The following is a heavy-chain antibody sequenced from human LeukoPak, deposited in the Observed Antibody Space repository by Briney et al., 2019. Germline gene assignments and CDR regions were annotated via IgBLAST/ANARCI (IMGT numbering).Heavy chain of an antibody. V-gene: IGHV1-46*01. Sequence: ASVKVSCKASGYTFTSYFMHWVRQPPGQGLEWMGIINTRGGSTSYTQKFQGRVDMTRDTSTSTVYMELSSLRSEETAAYYCARDAGMKQQLDYFVNWGQGTLVTVSS. CDR1: GYTFTSYF. CDR3: ARDAGMKQQLDYFVN. D-gene: IGHD6-13*01. J-gene: IGHJ4*02. CDR2: INTRGGST.